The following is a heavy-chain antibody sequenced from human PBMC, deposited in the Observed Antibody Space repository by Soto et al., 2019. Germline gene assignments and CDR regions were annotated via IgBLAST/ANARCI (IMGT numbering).Heavy chain of an antibody. CDR3: ARYSGSYWHYLDF. D-gene: IGHD1-26*01. V-gene: IGHV5-51*01. J-gene: IGHJ4*02. CDR2: IYPGDSDT. Sequence: XESLTISWKGSRYSFSSHVVAWVRQMPEKGLEWIGTIYPGDSDTKYSPAFRGQVTISADTSVSNAYLQWRSLEATDSAIYYCARYSGSYWHYLDFWGQGTLVTVSS. CDR1: RYSFSSHV.